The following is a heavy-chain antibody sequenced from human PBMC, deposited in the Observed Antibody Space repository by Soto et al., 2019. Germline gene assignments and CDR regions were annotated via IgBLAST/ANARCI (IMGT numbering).Heavy chain of an antibody. J-gene: IGHJ3*01. CDR2: ISAYNGNT. Sequence: ASMKVSCKASGYTFTSYGISWVRQAPGQGLERMGWISAYNGNTNYAQKLQGRVTMTTDTSTSTAYMELRSLRSDDTAVYYCARDQLYYNDISGRPLNAFDVWGQGTMVTVSS. D-gene: IGHD3-22*01. V-gene: IGHV1-18*01. CDR1: GYTFTSYG. CDR3: ARDQLYYNDISGRPLNAFDV.